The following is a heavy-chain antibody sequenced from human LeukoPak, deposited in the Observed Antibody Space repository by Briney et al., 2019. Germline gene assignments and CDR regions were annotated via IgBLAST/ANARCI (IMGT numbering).Heavy chain of an antibody. CDR2: IYYSGST. J-gene: IGHJ4*02. V-gene: IGHV4-59*01. CDR1: GGSISSYY. CDR3: ARDFSAAGAFDY. D-gene: IGHD6-13*01. Sequence: NSSETLSLTCTVSGGSISSYYWSWIRQPPGKGLEWIGYIYYSGSTNYNPSLKSRVTISVDTFKNQFSLKLSSVTAADTAVYYCARDFSAAGAFDYWGQGTLVTVSS.